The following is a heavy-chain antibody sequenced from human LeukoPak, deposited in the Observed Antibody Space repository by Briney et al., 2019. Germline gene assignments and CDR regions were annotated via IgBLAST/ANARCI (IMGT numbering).Heavy chain of an antibody. CDR1: GFTFSSAW. CDR3: AKSTLPMVRGARGTSFDY. J-gene: IGHJ4*02. D-gene: IGHD3-10*01. V-gene: IGHV3-23*01. CDR2: ISGSGGST. Sequence: GGSLRLSCAASGFTFSSAWLSWVRQAPGKGLEWVSAISGSGGSTYYADSVKGRFTISRDNSKNTLYLQMNSLRAEDTAVYYCAKSTLPMVRGARGTSFDYWGQGTLVTVSS.